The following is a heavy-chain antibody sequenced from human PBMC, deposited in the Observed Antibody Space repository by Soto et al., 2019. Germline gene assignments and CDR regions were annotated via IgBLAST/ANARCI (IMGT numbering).Heavy chain of an antibody. CDR3: ATDSFRSGIALAGNY. J-gene: IGHJ4*02. V-gene: IGHV3-23*01. CDR2: ISFGGGST. D-gene: IGHD6-19*01. Sequence: EVQLLESGGGLVQPGGSLRLSCAASGFTFGSYAMTWVRQAPGKGLEWVSAISFGGGSTYYADSVKGRFTISRDNSKNTLYLQMSSLRAEDTAIYYCATDSFRSGIALAGNYWGQGTLVTVSS. CDR1: GFTFGSYA.